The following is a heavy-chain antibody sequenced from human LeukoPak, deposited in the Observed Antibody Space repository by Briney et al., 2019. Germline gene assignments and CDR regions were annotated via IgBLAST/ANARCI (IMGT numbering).Heavy chain of an antibody. V-gene: IGHV3-30*04. CDR2: ISYDGSNK. Sequence: GGSLRLSCAASGFTLSSYAMHWVRQAPGKGLEWVAVISYDGSNKYYADSVKGRFTISRDNSKNTLYLQMNSLRAEDTAVYYCARGPLGSSGSGDAFDIWGQGTMVTVSS. J-gene: IGHJ3*02. CDR1: GFTLSSYA. CDR3: ARGPLGSSGSGDAFDI. D-gene: IGHD3-22*01.